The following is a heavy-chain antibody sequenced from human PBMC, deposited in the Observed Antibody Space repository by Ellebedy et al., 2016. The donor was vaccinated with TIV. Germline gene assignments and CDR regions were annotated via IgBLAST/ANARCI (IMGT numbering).Heavy chain of an antibody. CDR1: GYSFTNYW. CDR3: ARDSGLDY. CDR2: IYPGDSDA. D-gene: IGHD1-14*01. J-gene: IGHJ4*02. V-gene: IGHV5-51*01. Sequence: GESLKISCKGSGYSFTNYWIGWVRQMPGKGLEWMGIIYPGDSDARYSPSFQGQVTISVDKSISTAYLHWSSLKASDTAMYYCARDSGLDYWGQGTLVTVSS.